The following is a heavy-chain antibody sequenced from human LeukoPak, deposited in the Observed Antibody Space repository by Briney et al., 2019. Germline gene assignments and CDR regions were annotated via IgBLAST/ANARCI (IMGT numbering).Heavy chain of an antibody. V-gene: IGHV4-59*01. CDR3: ARALSGSIPPPFDY. CDR1: GGSISSYY. J-gene: IGHJ4*02. CDR2: IYYSGST. D-gene: IGHD3-10*01. Sequence: SETLSLTCTVSGGSISSYYWSWIRQPPGKGLEWIGYIYYSGSTNYNPSLKSRVTISVDTSKNQFSLKLSSVTAADTAVYYCARALSGSIPPPFDYWGQGTLVTVSS.